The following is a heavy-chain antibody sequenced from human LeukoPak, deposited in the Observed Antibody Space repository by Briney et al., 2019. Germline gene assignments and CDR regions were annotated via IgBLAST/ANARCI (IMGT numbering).Heavy chain of an antibody. CDR2: IYYSGST. CDR1: GVSISSGGYY. J-gene: IGHJ5*02. D-gene: IGHD3-9*01. Sequence: PSETLSLTCTVSGVSISSGGYYWSGVRQHPGEGLGWIVYIYYSGSTYYNPSLKSRVTISVDTSKNQFSLKLSSVTAADTAVYYCARGRTLRYFDWLPGTRFDRWGQGTLVTVSS. V-gene: IGHV4-31*03. CDR3: ARGRTLRYFDWLPGTRFDR.